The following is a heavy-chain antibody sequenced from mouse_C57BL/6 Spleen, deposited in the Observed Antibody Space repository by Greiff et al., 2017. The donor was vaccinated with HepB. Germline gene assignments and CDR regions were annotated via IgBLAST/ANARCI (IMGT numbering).Heavy chain of an antibody. D-gene: IGHD1-1*01. Sequence: QVQLQQPGAELVRPGTSVKLSCKASGYTFTSYWMHWVKQRPGQGLEWIGVIDPSDSYTNYNQKFKGKATLTVDTSSSTAYMQLSGLTSEDSAVYYCARGGITTVVATRAMDYWGQGTSVTVSS. J-gene: IGHJ4*01. CDR3: ARGGITTVVATRAMDY. CDR1: GYTFTSYW. CDR2: IDPSDSYT. V-gene: IGHV1-59*01.